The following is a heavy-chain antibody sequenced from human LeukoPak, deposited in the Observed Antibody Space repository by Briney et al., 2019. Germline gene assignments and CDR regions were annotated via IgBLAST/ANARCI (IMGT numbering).Heavy chain of an antibody. CDR1: GGTFSSYA. CDR2: MNPINGNT. Sequence: ASVKVSCKASGGTFSSYAISWVRQAPGQGLEWMGWMNPINGNTGYARKFQGRVTMTRDTSISTAYMELRSLTSEDTAIYYCVRDGEGVAISVNFWFDPWGQGTLVTVSS. CDR3: VRDGEGVAISVNFWFDP. J-gene: IGHJ5*02. D-gene: IGHD3-10*01. V-gene: IGHV1-8*02.